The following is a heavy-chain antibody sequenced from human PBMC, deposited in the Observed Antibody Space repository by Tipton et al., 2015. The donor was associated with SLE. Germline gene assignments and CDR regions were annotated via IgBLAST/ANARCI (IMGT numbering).Heavy chain of an antibody. Sequence: TLSLTCAVSGGSITTSQWWSWVRQPPGKGREWIGNIYTSGSTTYNPSLKSRVTISVDTSKNQFSLKLRSVTAADTAVYYCARLGQWLVFDYWGQGTLVTVSS. V-gene: IGHV4-4*02. J-gene: IGHJ4*02. D-gene: IGHD6-19*01. CDR2: IYTSGST. CDR1: GGSITTSQW. CDR3: ARLGQWLVFDY.